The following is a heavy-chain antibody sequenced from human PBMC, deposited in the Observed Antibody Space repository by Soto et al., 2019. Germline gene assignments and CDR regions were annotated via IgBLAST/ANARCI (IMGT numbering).Heavy chain of an antibody. Sequence: QVQLQQWGAGLLKPSETLSLTCAVYGGSFSGYYWSWIRQPPGKGLEWIGEINHSGSTNYNPSLKSRVTIPVDTSKNQFSLKLSSVTAADTAVYYCARVDTYYDYVWGSYRYMGAFDIWGQGTMVTVSS. V-gene: IGHV4-34*01. CDR2: INHSGST. CDR1: GGSFSGYY. J-gene: IGHJ3*02. CDR3: ARVDTYYDYVWGSYRYMGAFDI. D-gene: IGHD3-16*02.